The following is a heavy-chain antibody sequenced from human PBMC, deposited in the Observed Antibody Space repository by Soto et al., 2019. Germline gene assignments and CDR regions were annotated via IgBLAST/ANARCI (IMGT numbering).Heavy chain of an antibody. CDR1: GININNYI. J-gene: IGHJ4*02. V-gene: IGHV3-23*01. CDR2: ISGSGGST. CDR3: ATGWGDY. Sequence: EVQLLESGGALVQPGGSLRLSCAVSGININNYIMSWVRQAPGKGLEWASSISGSGGSTYYADSVKGRFAISRDNSKNPLHLQRTSLSAEDTAVYYCATGWGDYWGQGTQVTVSS. D-gene: IGHD7-27*01.